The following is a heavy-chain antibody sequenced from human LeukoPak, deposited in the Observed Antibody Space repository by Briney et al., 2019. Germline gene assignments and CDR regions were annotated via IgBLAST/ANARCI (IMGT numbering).Heavy chain of an antibody. CDR2: IKRDGSEK. CDR3: ARGRGGGWYGLDY. V-gene: IGHV3-7*02. J-gene: IGHJ4*02. CDR1: GFTFSSYW. Sequence: GGSLRLSCAASGFTFSSYWMTWVRQAPGKGLEWVATIKRDGSEKFYLDSVKGRFTISRDNAQNSLFLQMNSLRAEATAVYYCARGRGGGWYGLDYWGQGTLVTVSS. D-gene: IGHD6-19*01.